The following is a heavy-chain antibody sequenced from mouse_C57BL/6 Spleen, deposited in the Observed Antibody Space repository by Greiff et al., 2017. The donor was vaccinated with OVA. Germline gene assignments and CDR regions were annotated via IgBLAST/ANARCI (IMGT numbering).Heavy chain of an antibody. CDR2: ISGGGGTT. CDR3: ARLDSNYRFAY. J-gene: IGHJ3*01. Sequence: DVKLVESGGGLVKPGGSLKLSCAASGFTFSSYTMYWVRQTPEKRLEWVATISGGGGTTYYHDSVKGRFTISRDNAKNTLYLQMSSLRSEDTALYYGARLDSNYRFAYWGQGTLVTVSA. D-gene: IGHD2-5*01. CDR1: GFTFSSYT. V-gene: IGHV5-9*01.